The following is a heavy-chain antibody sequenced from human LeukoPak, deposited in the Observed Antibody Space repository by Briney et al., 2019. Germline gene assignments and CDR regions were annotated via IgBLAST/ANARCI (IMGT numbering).Heavy chain of an antibody. D-gene: IGHD2-15*01. CDR3: ARSCSGGSCSSYFGY. Sequence: SETLSLTCTVSGGSISRYYWSWIRQPPGKGLEWLGYIYYSGNTNYNPSLKSRVTISVDTSKNQFSLKLSSVTAADTAVYYCARSCSGGSCSSYFGYWGQGTLVTVSS. V-gene: IGHV4-59*08. CDR2: IYYSGNT. J-gene: IGHJ4*02. CDR1: GGSISRYY.